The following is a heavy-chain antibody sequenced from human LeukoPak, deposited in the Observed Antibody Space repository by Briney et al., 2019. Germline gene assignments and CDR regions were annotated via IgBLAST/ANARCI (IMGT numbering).Heavy chain of an antibody. CDR1: GYTFTSYY. J-gene: IGHJ4*02. Sequence: ASVKVSCKASGYTFTSYYMHWVRQATGQGLEWMGWMNPNSGNTGYAQKFQGRVTMTRNTSISTAYMELSSLRSEDTAVYYCARGDGAVTIYWGQGTLVTVSS. D-gene: IGHD4-17*01. V-gene: IGHV1-8*02. CDR3: ARGDGAVTIY. CDR2: MNPNSGNT.